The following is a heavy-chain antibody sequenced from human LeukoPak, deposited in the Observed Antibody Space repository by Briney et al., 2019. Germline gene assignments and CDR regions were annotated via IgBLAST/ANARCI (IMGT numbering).Heavy chain of an antibody. V-gene: IGHV3-21*03. J-gene: IGHJ4*02. CDR2: ISSGSSYI. CDR3: TTDAGYYFDY. CDR1: GFTFSSYS. Sequence: PGGSLRLSCAASGFTFSSYSMNWVRQAPGKGLEWVSSISSGSSYIYYADSVKGRFTISRDNAKNSLYLQMNSLKTEDTAVYYCTTDAGYYFDYWGQGTLVTVSS.